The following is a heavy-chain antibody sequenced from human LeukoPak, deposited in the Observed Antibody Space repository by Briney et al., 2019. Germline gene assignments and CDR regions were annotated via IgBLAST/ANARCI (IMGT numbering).Heavy chain of an antibody. CDR2: IWYDGSNK. CDR3: ASAWGKYYDSSGYFDY. D-gene: IGHD3-22*01. CDR1: GFIFSSYS. Sequence: PGGSLRLSCAASGFIFSSYSMSWVRQAPGKGLEWVAVIWYDGSNKYYADSVKGRFTISRDNSKNTLYLQMNSLRAEDTAVYYCASAWGKYYDSSGYFDYWGQGTLVTVSS. J-gene: IGHJ4*02. V-gene: IGHV3-33*08.